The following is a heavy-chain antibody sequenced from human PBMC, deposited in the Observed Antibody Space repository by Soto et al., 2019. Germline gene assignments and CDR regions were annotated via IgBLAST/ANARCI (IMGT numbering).Heavy chain of an antibody. CDR3: AREVSHTFKPGSYFDY. V-gene: IGHV1-69*13. Sequence: SVKVSCKASGGTFSSYAISWVRQAPGQGLEWMGGIIPIFGTANYAQKFQGRVTITADESTSTAYMELSSLRSEDTAVYYCAREVSHTFKPGSYFDYWGQGTLVTV. D-gene: IGHD3-10*01. J-gene: IGHJ4*02. CDR1: GGTFSSYA. CDR2: IIPIFGTA.